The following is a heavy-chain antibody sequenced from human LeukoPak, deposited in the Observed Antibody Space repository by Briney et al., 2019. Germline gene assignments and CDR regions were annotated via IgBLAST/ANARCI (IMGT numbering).Heavy chain of an antibody. CDR1: GFSFTIYS. CDR2: ISDSGRVT. V-gene: IGHV3-48*01. J-gene: IGHJ4*02. Sequence: GGSLRLSCAASGFSFTIYSMNWVRQAPGKGLEWVSFISDSGRVTYYADSVKGRFTISRDTATNSLYLQMNSLRAEDTAVYYCANPFGVMVRGVNFDYWGQGTLVTVSS. CDR3: ANPFGVMVRGVNFDY. D-gene: IGHD3-10*01.